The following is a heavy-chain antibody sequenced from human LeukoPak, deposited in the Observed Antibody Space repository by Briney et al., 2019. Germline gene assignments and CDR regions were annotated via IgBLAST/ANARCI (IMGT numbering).Heavy chain of an antibody. V-gene: IGHV4-34*01. D-gene: IGHD3-22*01. J-gene: IGHJ4*02. Sequence: SETLSLTCAVYGGSFSGYYWSWIRQPPGKGLEWIGEINHSGSTNYNPSLKSRVTISVDTSKNQFSLKLSSVTAADTAVYYCARDPSVRNYYDSSGYPDYWGQGTLVTVSS. CDR2: INHSGST. CDR1: GGSFSGYY. CDR3: ARDPSVRNYYDSSGYPDY.